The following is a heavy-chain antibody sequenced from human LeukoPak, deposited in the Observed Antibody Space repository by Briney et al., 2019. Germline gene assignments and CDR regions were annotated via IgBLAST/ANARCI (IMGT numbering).Heavy chain of an antibody. V-gene: IGHV1-8*01. D-gene: IGHD1-14*01. CDR2: MNPNSGNT. CDR1: GYTFASYD. Sequence: ASVKVSCKASGYTFASYDINWVRQAPGQGLEWTGWMNPNSGNTDYAQKFQGRVTMTRNSPIGTAYMELSSLRSDDTAVYYCARYDGESGHNRYYFDFWGQGTLVTVSS. J-gene: IGHJ4*02. CDR3: ARYDGESGHNRYYFDF.